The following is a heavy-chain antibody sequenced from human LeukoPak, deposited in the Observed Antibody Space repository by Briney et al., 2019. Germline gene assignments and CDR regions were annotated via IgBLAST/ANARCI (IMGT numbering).Heavy chain of an antibody. V-gene: IGHV3-7*01. CDR1: GFTFSNYW. CDR3: ARVVGYQYHFDF. Sequence: GGSLRLSCAASGFTFSNYWMSWVRQAPGKGLEWVANMKGDGSEKHYVDSMKGRFTISRDNAKNSLYLQMNSLTAEDTAVYYCARVVGYQYHFDFWGQGTLVTVSS. J-gene: IGHJ4*02. D-gene: IGHD5-18*01. CDR2: MKGDGSEK.